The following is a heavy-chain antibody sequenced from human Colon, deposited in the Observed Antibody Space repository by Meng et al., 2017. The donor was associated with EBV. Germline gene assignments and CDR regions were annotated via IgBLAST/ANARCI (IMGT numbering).Heavy chain of an antibody. CDR2: IYHSGST. CDR1: GGALSSRNG. J-gene: IGHJ4*02. CDR3: ARVGAYCGGDCYHPR. D-gene: IGHD2-21*02. Sequence: QAWGPGVGHPSGPPPPCSAVGGGALSSRNGWSWVRQPPGKGLEWIGEIYHSGSTNYNPSLKSRVTISVDESKNQFSLRLSSVTAADTAVYYCARVGAYCGGDCYHPRWGQGTLVTVSS. V-gene: IGHV4-4*02.